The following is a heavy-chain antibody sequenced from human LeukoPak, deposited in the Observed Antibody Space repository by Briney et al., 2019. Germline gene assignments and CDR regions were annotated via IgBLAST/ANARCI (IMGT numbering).Heavy chain of an antibody. CDR3: AREGSMTARPFVSIDY. CDR2: IHTSGNT. D-gene: IGHD6-6*01. Sequence: SETLSLTCTVSGGSISTYYWSWIRQPAGKGLEWIGRIHTSGNTDYNPSLKSRVTMSVDTSKDQFSLKLSSVTAADTAVYYCAREGSMTARPFVSIDYWGQGTLVTISS. V-gene: IGHV4-4*07. J-gene: IGHJ4*02. CDR1: GGSISTYY.